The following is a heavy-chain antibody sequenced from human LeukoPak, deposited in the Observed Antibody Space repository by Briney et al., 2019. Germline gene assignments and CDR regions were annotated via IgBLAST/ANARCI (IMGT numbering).Heavy chain of an antibody. J-gene: IGHJ4*02. CDR3: ARDVSGILDY. CDR1: GFTFSSYS. CDR2: ISSSSSTI. Sequence: GGSLRLSCAASGFTFSSYSMNWVRQAPGKGLEWVSYISSSSSTIYYADSVKGRFTISRDNSKNTLYLQMNSLRAEDTAVYYCARDVSGILDYWGQGTLVTVSS. V-gene: IGHV3-48*01. D-gene: IGHD6-13*01.